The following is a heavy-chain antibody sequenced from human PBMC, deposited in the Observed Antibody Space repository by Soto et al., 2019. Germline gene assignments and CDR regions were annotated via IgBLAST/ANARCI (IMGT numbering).Heavy chain of an antibody. CDR2: ISYDGKQT. CDR1: GVTFRDYG. V-gene: IGHV3-30*03. J-gene: IGHJ2*01. D-gene: IGHD3-16*01. CDR3: ARDGWGSNWYFDL. Sequence: GSLRLSCGAPGVTFRDYGMHWVRQAPGKGLEWVAVISYDGKQTYYADSVKGRFTISKDKSKRTLFLQMNSLRVDDTAVYYCARDGWGSNWYFDLWGRGTLVTVSS.